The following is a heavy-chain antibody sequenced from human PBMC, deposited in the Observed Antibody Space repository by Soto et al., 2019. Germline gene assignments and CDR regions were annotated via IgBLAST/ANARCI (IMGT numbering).Heavy chain of an antibody. Sequence: ASVKVSCKASGYTFTSYGISWVRQAPGQGLEWMGWISAYNGNTNYAQKLQGRVTMTTDTSTSTAYMELRSLRSDDTAVYYCANSGVVVAATDGAFDIWGEGIMVTVSS. CDR2: ISAYNGNT. CDR3: ANSGVVVAATDGAFDI. J-gene: IGHJ3*02. CDR1: GYTFTSYG. D-gene: IGHD2-15*01. V-gene: IGHV1-18*01.